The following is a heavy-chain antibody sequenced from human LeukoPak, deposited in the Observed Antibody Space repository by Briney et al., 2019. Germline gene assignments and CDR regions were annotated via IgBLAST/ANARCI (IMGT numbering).Heavy chain of an antibody. J-gene: IGHJ4*02. CDR3: ARDPFGGKIFDF. V-gene: IGHV3-66*01. CDR1: GITVSSHY. D-gene: IGHD3-16*01. CDR2: IDSGGST. Sequence: GGSLRLSCAASGITVSSHYMTWVRQAPGKGLEWVSVIDSGGSTNSADSVKGRFSVSRDNSKNTLYLQMNSLRPEDTAVYFCARDPFGGKIFDFWGQGTLVTVSS.